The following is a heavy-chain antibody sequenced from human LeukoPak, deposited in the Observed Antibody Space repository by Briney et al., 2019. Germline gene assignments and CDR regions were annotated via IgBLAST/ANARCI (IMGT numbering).Heavy chain of an antibody. V-gene: IGHV4-31*03. D-gene: IGHD1-1*01. CDR3: ARGTGTTWFDP. CDR1: GGSISSGGYS. CDR2: IYYSGST. Sequence: SETLSLTCTVSGGSISSGGYSWSWIRQHPGKGLEWIGYIYYSGSTYYNPSLKSRVTISVDTSKNQFSLKLSSVTAADTAVYYCARGTGTTWFDPWGQGTLVTVSS. J-gene: IGHJ5*02.